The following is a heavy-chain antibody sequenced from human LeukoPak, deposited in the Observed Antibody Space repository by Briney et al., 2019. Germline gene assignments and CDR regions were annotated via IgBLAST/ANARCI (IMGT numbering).Heavy chain of an antibody. Sequence: AGGSLSLSCAASGFTFSSYSMNWVRQAPGKGLEWVSYISSSSSTIHYADSVKGRFTISRDNAKNSLYMQMNSLRDEDTAVYYCARATYYYDSSAYYYFDYWGQGTLVTVSS. CDR3: ARATYYYDSSAYYYFDY. J-gene: IGHJ4*02. CDR1: GFTFSSYS. V-gene: IGHV3-48*02. D-gene: IGHD3-22*01. CDR2: ISSSSSTI.